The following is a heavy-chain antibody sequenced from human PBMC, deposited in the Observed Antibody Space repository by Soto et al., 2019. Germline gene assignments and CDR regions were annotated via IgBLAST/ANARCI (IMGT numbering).Heavy chain of an antibody. CDR2: INPNSGHT. J-gene: IGHJ5*02. V-gene: IGHV1-18*01. CDR1: GYTFTTYG. Sequence: GASVKVSCKASGYTFTTYGIIWVRQAPGQGLEWMGWINPNSGHTNYAQNLKDRATMTTDTSTNTAYMELRTLTSDDTAVYFCARGQVVNFDNWFDPSGQGTLVTVSS. CDR3: ARGQVVNFDNWFDP. D-gene: IGHD3-22*01.